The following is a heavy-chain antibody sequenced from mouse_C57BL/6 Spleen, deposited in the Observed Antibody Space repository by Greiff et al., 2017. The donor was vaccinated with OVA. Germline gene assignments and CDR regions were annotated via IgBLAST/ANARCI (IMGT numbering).Heavy chain of an antibody. Sequence: EVQVVESGGGLVQSGRSLRLSCATSGFTFSDFYMEWVRQAPGKGLEWIAASRNKANDYRTEYSASVKGRFIVSRDTSQSILYLQMNALRAEDTAIYYCARDANYDYDAMDYWGQGTSVTVSS. CDR3: ARDANYDYDAMDY. J-gene: IGHJ4*01. V-gene: IGHV7-1*01. CDR2: SRNKANDYRT. CDR1: GFTFSDFY. D-gene: IGHD1-1*02.